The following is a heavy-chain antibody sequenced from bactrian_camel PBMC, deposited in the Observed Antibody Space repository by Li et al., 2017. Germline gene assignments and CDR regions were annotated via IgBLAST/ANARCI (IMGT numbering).Heavy chain of an antibody. V-gene: IGHV3S40*01. J-gene: IGHJ6*01. D-gene: IGHD3*01. CDR3: AADTSNIPFGQPGSWCYDPSDWGANFGF. CDR2: INTGGDIT. Sequence: VQLVESGGGLVQPGGSLRLSCAASGFTFSGHTMSWARQAPGNALEWVSAINTGGDITYYADSVKGRFIVSRDNAKSTVYLQMDSLKPEDTAMYYCAADTSNIPFGQPGSWCYDPSDWGANFGFWGQGTQVTVS. CDR1: GFTFSGHT.